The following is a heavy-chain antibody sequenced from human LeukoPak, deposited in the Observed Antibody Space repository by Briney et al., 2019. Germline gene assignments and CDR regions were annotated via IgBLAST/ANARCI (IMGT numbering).Heavy chain of an antibody. CDR2: IYYSEST. CDR3: AVMYSSSWYWFDP. D-gene: IGHD6-13*01. Sequence: LSETLSLTCTVSGGSISSDYWNWIRQPPGKGLEWIGYIYYSESTNYNPSLKSRVTISVDTSKTQFSLKLSSVTAADTAVYYCAVMYSSSWYWFDPWGQGTLVTVSS. J-gene: IGHJ5*02. CDR1: GGSISSDY. V-gene: IGHV4-59*08.